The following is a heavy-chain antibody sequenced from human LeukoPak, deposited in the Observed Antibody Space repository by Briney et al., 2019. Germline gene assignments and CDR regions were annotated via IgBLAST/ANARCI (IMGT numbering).Heavy chain of an antibody. CDR2: IYYSGST. Sequence: SETLSLTCTVSGGSVSSGSYYWGWIRQPPGKGLEWIVYIYYSGSTNYNPSLKSRVTISVDTSKNQFSLKLSSVTAADTAVYYCARGEITMVRGVIHYGMDVWGKGTTVTVSS. V-gene: IGHV4-61*01. J-gene: IGHJ6*04. CDR3: ARGEITMVRGVIHYGMDV. D-gene: IGHD3-10*01. CDR1: GGSVSSGSYY.